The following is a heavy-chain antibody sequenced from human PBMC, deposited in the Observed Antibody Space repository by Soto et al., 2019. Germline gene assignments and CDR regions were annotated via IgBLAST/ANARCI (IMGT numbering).Heavy chain of an antibody. CDR3: AIGYYDFWSGLNYFDY. D-gene: IGHD3-3*01. CDR1: GFTFSSYA. CDR2: ISGSGGST. Sequence: GGSLRLSCAASGFTFSSYAMSWVRQAPGKGLEWVSAISGSGGSTYYADSVKGRFTISRDNSKNTLYLQMNSLRAEDTAVYYCAIGYYDFWSGLNYFDYWGQGTLVTVSS. J-gene: IGHJ4*02. V-gene: IGHV3-23*01.